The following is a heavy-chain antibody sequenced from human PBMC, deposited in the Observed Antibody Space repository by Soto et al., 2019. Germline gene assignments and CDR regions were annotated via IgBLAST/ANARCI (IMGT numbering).Heavy chain of an antibody. D-gene: IGHD3-10*01. CDR3: ATDGEVRGVAGY. Sequence: EVQLVESGGGLVKPGGSLRPSWAAPGFSFSTYSLGGVRQAPGKGLEWVSSISFRRTSIFYADSVKGRFTISRDNTKNSLYLQMNSLRTEDSAMYYCATDGEVRGVAGYWGQGTLVTVSS. CDR2: ISFRRTSI. J-gene: IGHJ4*02. CDR1: GFSFSTYS. V-gene: IGHV3-21*02.